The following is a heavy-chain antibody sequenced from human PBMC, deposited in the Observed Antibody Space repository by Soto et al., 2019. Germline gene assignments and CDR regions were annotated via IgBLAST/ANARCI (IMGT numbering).Heavy chain of an antibody. CDR1: GYTLTNFY. V-gene: IGHV1-46*03. CDR3: ARGLGSGDY. D-gene: IGHD6-25*01. Sequence: QVQLVQSGAEVKKPGASVKVSCKASGYTLTNFYIHRVRQAPGQGLEWMGIINPNGGSTNYAHNFQGRVTITRDPFTSTVFMDLSSLRSEDTAVYYCARGLGSGDYWGRGTLVTVSS. J-gene: IGHJ4*02. CDR2: INPNGGST.